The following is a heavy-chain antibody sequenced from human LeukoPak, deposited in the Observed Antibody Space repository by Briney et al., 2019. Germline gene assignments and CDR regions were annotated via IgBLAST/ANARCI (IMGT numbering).Heavy chain of an antibody. V-gene: IGHV1-18*01. J-gene: IGHJ4*02. CDR3: AKAYSYGSYYFDY. CDR1: GYTFTSYG. Sequence: ASVKVSCKASGYTFTSYGISWVRQAPGQGLEWMGWISAYNGNTNYAQKFQGRVTITADESTSTAYMELSSLRSEDTAVYYCAKAYSYGSYYFDYWGQGTLVTVSS. CDR2: ISAYNGNT. D-gene: IGHD5-18*01.